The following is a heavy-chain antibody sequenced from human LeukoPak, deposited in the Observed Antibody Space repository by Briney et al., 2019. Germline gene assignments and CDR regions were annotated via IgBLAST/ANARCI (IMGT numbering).Heavy chain of an antibody. CDR3: GRADGTSLQRFDP. J-gene: IGHJ5*02. D-gene: IGHD2-2*01. V-gene: IGHV4-31*03. CDR2: IYYSGST. Sequence: SQTLSLTCTVSGGSISSGGYYWSWIRQHPGKGLEWIGYIYYSGSTYYNPSLKSRVTISVDTSKNQFFLKLTSVTAADTAVYYCGRADGTSLQRFDPWGQGTLVTVSS. CDR1: GGSISSGGYY.